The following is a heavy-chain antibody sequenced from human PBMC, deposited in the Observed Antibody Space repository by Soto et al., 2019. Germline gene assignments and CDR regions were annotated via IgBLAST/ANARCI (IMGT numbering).Heavy chain of an antibody. J-gene: IGHJ6*02. V-gene: IGHV1-2*04. CDR2: INPNRGGT. Sequence: ASVKVSCKASGYTFTGYYMHWVRQAPGKGLEWMGWINPNRGGTNYAQKFQGWVTMTRDTSISTAYMELSRLRSDDTAVYYCARDGTGVWEDYYYGMDVWGQGTTVTVSS. CDR3: ARDGTGVWEDYYYGMDV. D-gene: IGHD7-27*01. CDR1: GYTFTGYY.